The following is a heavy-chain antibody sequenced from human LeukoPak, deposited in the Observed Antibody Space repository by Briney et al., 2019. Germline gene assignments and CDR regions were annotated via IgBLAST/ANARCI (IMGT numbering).Heavy chain of an antibody. Sequence: ASVKVSCKASGYTFTGYYMHWVRQAPGQGLEWMGWINPNSGDTRYAQKFQGRVTMTRDTSNNTVYMDLTRLIFDDTAVYYCARTLAYYYDNSGLQTFDIWGQGTMVTVSS. V-gene: IGHV1-2*02. CDR2: INPNSGDT. CDR1: GYTFTGYY. J-gene: IGHJ3*02. CDR3: ARTLAYYYDNSGLQTFDI. D-gene: IGHD3-22*01.